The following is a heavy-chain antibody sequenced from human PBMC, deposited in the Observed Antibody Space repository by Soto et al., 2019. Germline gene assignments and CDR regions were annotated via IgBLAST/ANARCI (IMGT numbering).Heavy chain of an antibody. CDR3: VRCYCSVGSCYTCWHFDL. CDR2: ISPSTGDT. Sequence: QVQLVQSGDEVKEPGASVKLSCQASGYTFMNYAISWVRQAPGQGLEWMGWISPSTGDTDQAQNFQGRVTMTLDTSTNTAILELRTLRSDDSAVYYCVRCYCSVGSCYTCWHFDLWGRGTLVTVSS. D-gene: IGHD2-15*01. CDR1: GYTFMNYA. J-gene: IGHJ2*01. V-gene: IGHV1-18*01.